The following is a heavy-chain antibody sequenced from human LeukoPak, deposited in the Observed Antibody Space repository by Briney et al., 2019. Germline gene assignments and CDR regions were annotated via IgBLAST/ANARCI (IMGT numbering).Heavy chain of an antibody. CDR3: ARSGGSTVTTRYFDL. CDR2: IYYRGST. D-gene: IGHD4-17*01. Sequence: PSETLSLTCTVSGGSISSYYWSWIRQPPGKGLEWAGYIYYRGSTNYNPSLTSRVTISVDTSKNQFSLKLSSVTAADTAVYDCARSGGSTVTTRYFDLWGRGTLVTVSS. J-gene: IGHJ2*01. CDR1: GGSISSYY. V-gene: IGHV4-59*08.